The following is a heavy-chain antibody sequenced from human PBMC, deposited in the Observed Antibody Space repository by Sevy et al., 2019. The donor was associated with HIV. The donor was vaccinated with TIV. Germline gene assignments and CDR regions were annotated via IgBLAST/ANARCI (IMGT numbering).Heavy chain of an antibody. D-gene: IGHD6-13*01. CDR2: ISGSGGST. CDR3: AKAGRAAAGHYYYYYYMDV. CDR1: GFTFSSYA. V-gene: IGHV3-23*01. Sequence: GGFLRLSCAASGFTFSSYAMSWVRQAPGKGLEWVSAISGSGGSTYYADSVKGRFTISRDNSKNTLYLQMNSLRAEDTAVYYCAKAGRAAAGHYYYYYYMDVWGKGTTVTVSS. J-gene: IGHJ6*03.